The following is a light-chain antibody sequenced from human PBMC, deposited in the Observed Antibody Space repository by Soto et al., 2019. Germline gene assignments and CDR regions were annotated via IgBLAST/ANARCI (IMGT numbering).Light chain of an antibody. CDR3: QQYSIYPLT. Sequence: EIQMTQSPSTLSASVGDRVTISCRASHSISSGLAGYQQKPGKAPNLLIYYESTIESGVPPRFSGSGSGTEFTLTISSLEPDDFAVYYCQQYSIYPLTFGGGTKVEIK. CDR2: YES. V-gene: IGKV1-5*03. CDR1: HSISSG. J-gene: IGKJ4*01.